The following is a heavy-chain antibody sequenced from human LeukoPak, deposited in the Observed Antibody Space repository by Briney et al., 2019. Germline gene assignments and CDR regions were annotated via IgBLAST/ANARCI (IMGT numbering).Heavy chain of an antibody. Sequence: GGSLRLSCAASGFTFNSYAMHWVRQAPGKGLEWVSASNSGGSTYYADSVKGRFTISRDNSKNTLYLQMNSLKAEDTAVYYCAKGRGLVSPDDHWGQGTLVTVSS. CDR1: GFTFNSYA. CDR3: AKGRGLVSPDDH. CDR2: SNSGGST. V-gene: IGHV3-23*01. D-gene: IGHD3/OR15-3a*01. J-gene: IGHJ4*02.